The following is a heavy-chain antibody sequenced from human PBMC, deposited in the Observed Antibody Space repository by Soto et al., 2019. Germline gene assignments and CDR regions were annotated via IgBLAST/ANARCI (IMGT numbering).Heavy chain of an antibody. D-gene: IGHD3-22*01. J-gene: IGHJ4*02. CDR2: ISGSGGST. V-gene: IGHV3-23*01. CDR3: AKARLYYYDSSGYYFDY. CDR1: GFTFSSYA. Sequence: GGSLRLSCAASGFTFSSYAMSWVRQAPGKGLEWVSAISGSGGSTYYADSVKGRFTISRDNSKDTLYLQMNSLRAEDTAVYYCAKARLYYYDSSGYYFDYWGQGTLVTVSS.